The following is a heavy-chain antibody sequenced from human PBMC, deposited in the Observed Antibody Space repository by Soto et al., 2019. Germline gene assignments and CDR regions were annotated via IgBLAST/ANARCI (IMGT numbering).Heavy chain of an antibody. Sequence: EVQLLASGGALEHPGGSLRLSCAASGFAFSTYAMTWVRQAPGKGLEWVSVISGSGGSSYYAASVKGRFTISRDNSKKTLYLQMNCLRAEDTALYYCAKVTKRAAAGRYEYYKYGMDVWGQGTTVTVSS. V-gene: IGHV3-23*01. CDR3: AKVTKRAAAGRYEYYKYGMDV. J-gene: IGHJ6*02. CDR2: ISGSGGSS. CDR1: GFAFSTYA. D-gene: IGHD6-13*01.